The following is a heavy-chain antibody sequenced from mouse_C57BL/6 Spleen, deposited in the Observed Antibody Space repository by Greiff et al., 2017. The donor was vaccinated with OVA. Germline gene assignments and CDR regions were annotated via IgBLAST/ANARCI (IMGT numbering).Heavy chain of an antibody. V-gene: IGHV1-26*01. CDR1: GYTFTDYY. Sequence: EVMLQQSGPELVKPGASVKISCKASGYTFTDYYMNWVKQSHGKSLEWIGDINPNNGGTSYNQKFKGKATLTVDKSSSTAYMELRSLTSEDSAVYYCARGVDWFAYWGQGTLVTVSA. CDR3: ARGVDWFAY. J-gene: IGHJ3*01. D-gene: IGHD1-3*01. CDR2: INPNNGGT.